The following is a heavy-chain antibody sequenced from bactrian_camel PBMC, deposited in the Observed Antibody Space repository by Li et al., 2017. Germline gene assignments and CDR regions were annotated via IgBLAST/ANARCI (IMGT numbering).Heavy chain of an antibody. D-gene: IGHD5*01. Sequence: VQLVESGGGLVQPGGSLRLSCAASGFTFSSYWMYWVRQAPGKGLEWVSGIKSGGGTTYYPDSVKGRFTIFRDNAKNTLYLQMNSPKTEDTAVYYCATILLSEITSRWAMPWGMAESGRYWGQGTQVTV. CDR3: ATILLSEITSRWAMPWGMAESGRY. CDR2: IKSGGGTT. V-gene: IGHV3S1*01. CDR1: GFTFSSYW. J-gene: IGHJ4*01.